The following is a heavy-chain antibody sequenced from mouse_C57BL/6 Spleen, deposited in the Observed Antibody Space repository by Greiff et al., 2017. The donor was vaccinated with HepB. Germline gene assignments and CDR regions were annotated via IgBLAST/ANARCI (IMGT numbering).Heavy chain of an antibody. D-gene: IGHD2-1*01. CDR2: IYPGSGNT. J-gene: IGHJ4*01. CDR1: GYTFTDYY. V-gene: IGHV1-76*01. CDR3: ARDLYYGNRAMDY. Sequence: VQLQQSGAELVRPGASVKLSCKASGYTFTDYYINWVKQRPGQGLEWIARIYPGSGNTYYNEKFKGKATLTAEKSSSTAYMQLSSLTSEDSAVYFCARDLYYGNRAMDYWGQGTSVTVSS.